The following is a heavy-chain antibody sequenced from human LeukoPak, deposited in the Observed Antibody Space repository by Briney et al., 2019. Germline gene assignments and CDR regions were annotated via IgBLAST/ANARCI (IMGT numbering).Heavy chain of an antibody. CDR1: GYSFTSYW. Sequence: GESLKISCKGSGYSFTSYWIVWVRQMPGKGLEWMGIIYPGDSDTRYSPSFQGQVTISADKSISTAYLQWSSLKASDTAMYYCARLMVVTAIPYYFDYWGQGTLVTVSS. CDR2: IYPGDSDT. CDR3: ARLMVVTAIPYYFDY. V-gene: IGHV5-51*01. D-gene: IGHD2-21*02. J-gene: IGHJ4*02.